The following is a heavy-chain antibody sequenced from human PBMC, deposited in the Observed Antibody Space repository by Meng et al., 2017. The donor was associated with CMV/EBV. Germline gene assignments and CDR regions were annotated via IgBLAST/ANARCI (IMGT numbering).Heavy chain of an antibody. D-gene: IGHD1-1*01. CDR1: GFTFSSYS. V-gene: IGHV3-21*01. Sequence: GESLKISCAASGFTFSSYSMNWVRQAPGKGLEWVSSISSSSSYIYYADSVKGRFTISRDNAKNSLYLQMNSLRAEDTAVYYCARVCLDWTTRPIEYFDYWGQGTLVTVSS. CDR3: ARVCLDWTTRPIEYFDY. CDR2: ISSSSSYI. J-gene: IGHJ4*02.